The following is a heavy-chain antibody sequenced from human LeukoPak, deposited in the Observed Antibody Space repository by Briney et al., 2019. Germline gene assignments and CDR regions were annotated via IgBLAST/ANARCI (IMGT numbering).Heavy chain of an antibody. CDR1: GGSFSGYY. V-gene: IGHV4-34*01. Sequence: SETLSLTCAVYGGSFSGYYWSWIRQPPGKGLEWIGSIYHSGSTYYNPSLKSRVTISVDTSKNQFSLKLSSVTAADTAVYYCARAPNFYDRSGHLYYFDYWGQGTLFTVSS. J-gene: IGHJ4*02. CDR3: ARAPNFYDRSGHLYYFDY. CDR2: IYHSGST. D-gene: IGHD3-22*01.